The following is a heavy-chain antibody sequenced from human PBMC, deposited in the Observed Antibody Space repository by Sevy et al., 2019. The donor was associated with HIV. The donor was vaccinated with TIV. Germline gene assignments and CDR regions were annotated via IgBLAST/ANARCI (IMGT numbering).Heavy chain of an antibody. CDR1: GYTFTSYD. D-gene: IGHD3-22*01. V-gene: IGHV1-8*01. J-gene: IGHJ4*02. Sequence: ASVKVSCKASGYTFTSYDINWVRQATGQGLEWMGWMNPNSGNTGYAQKFQGRVTMTRNTSISTAYMELSSLRSEDTAVYYCAIPYYDSTGYLDYWGQGTLVTVSS. CDR2: MNPNSGNT. CDR3: AIPYYDSTGYLDY.